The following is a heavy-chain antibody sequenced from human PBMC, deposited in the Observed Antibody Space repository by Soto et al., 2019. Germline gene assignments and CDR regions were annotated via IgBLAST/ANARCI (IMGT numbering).Heavy chain of an antibody. V-gene: IGHV3-30-3*01. Sequence: PGGSLRLSCAASGFTFSAYAFHWVRQAPGKGLEWLAVISYDGRETHYADSVEGRFIISRDSSKKTAYLQMNSLSGDETAVYFCATDPVAVTGSFIDSWGQGTLVTVSS. CDR1: GFTFSAYA. CDR3: ATDPVAVTGSFIDS. D-gene: IGHD2-21*02. CDR2: ISYDGRET. J-gene: IGHJ4*02.